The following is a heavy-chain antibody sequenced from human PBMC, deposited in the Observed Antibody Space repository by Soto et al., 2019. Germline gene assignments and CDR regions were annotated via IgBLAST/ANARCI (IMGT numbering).Heavy chain of an antibody. Sequence: GGSLRLSSAASGFTFSSYGMHWVRQAPGKGLEWVAVIWDDGSNKYYADSVEGRFTISRDNSKNTLYLQMNSLRAEDTAVYYCARWKGRGYSVYDRKYYYYYYGMHVWGQGTTVTIAS. CDR2: IWDDGSNK. CDR3: ARWKGRGYSVYDRKYYYYYYGMHV. CDR1: GFTFSSYG. J-gene: IGHJ6*02. D-gene: IGHD5-12*01. V-gene: IGHV3-33*01.